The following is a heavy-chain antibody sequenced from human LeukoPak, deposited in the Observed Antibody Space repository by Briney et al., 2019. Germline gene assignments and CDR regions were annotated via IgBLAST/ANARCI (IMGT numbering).Heavy chain of an antibody. V-gene: IGHV3-7*01. CDR3: ARDPVEWELLLDY. J-gene: IGHJ4*02. D-gene: IGHD1-26*01. CDR1: GFTFSSYW. CDR2: MNVDGSEK. Sequence: GGSLRLSCAASGFTFSSYWMGWVRQAPGKRLEWVANMNVDGSEKYYADSAKGRFTISRDNARSSVYLQMNSLRVEDTAVYYCARDPVEWELLLDYWGQGTLVTVSS.